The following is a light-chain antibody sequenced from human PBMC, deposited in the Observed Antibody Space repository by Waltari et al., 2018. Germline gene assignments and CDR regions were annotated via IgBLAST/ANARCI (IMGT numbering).Light chain of an antibody. CDR1: QSVLYTSNNKNY. V-gene: IGKV4-1*01. Sequence: DIVMTQSPDSLAVCLGERATINCKSSQSVLYTSNNKNYLAWYQQKPGQPPKLLIYWASTRKSGVPDRFSGSGSGTDFTLTISSLQAEDVAVYYCQQYYTIPPRTFGQGTKVEIK. CDR3: QQYYTIPPRT. J-gene: IGKJ1*01. CDR2: WAS.